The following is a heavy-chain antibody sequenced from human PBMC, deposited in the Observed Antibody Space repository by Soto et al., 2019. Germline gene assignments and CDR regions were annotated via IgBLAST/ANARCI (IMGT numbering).Heavy chain of an antibody. J-gene: IGHJ4*02. V-gene: IGHV1-69*04. Sequence: ASVKVSCKASGGTFSSYTISWVRQAPGQGLEWMGRIIPILGIANYAQKFQGRVTITADKSTSTAYMELSSLRSEDTGVYYCARDGSEMATITGLDYWGQGTLVTVSS. CDR1: GGTFSSYT. CDR3: ARDGSEMATITGLDY. D-gene: IGHD5-12*01. CDR2: IIPILGIA.